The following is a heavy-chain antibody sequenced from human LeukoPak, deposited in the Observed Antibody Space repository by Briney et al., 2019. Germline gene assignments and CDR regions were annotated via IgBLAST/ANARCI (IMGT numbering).Heavy chain of an antibody. CDR2: IYHSGST. D-gene: IGHD6-19*01. Sequence: PSQTLSLTCAVSGGSISSGGYSWSWIRQPPGKGLEWIGYIYHSGSTYYNPSLKSRVTISVDRSKNQFSLKLNSVTAADTAVYYCARVHIAVAGTWFDPWGQGTLVTVSS. V-gene: IGHV4-30-2*01. CDR1: GGSISSGGYS. J-gene: IGHJ5*02. CDR3: ARVHIAVAGTWFDP.